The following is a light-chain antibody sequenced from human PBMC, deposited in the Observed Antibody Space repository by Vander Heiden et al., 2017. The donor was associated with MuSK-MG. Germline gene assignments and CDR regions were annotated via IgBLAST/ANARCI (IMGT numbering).Light chain of an antibody. V-gene: IGLV7-43*01. CDR3: LLYYGGAQGKRVV. CDR2: ITS. J-gene: IGLJ3*02. Sequence: QPLVAQATSLAVAPGGTVTLTCASSTGAVTSGYYPNWFQQKPGQAPRALIDITSNKHSWTPARFSGPLLGGKAALTLSGVQREDEAEYYCLLYYGGAQGKRVVFGGGTKLTVL. CDR1: TGAVTSGYY.